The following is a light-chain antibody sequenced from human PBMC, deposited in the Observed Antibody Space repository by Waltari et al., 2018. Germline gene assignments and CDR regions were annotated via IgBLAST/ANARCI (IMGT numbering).Light chain of an antibody. V-gene: IGLV5-45*01. CDR2: CRSYSTE. CDR1: SGIDVATFK. CDR3: MILYNDAVV. J-gene: IGLJ2*01. Sequence: QAVLTQPASLSASPGASVSLTCTFRSGIDVATFKIYWYQQRPGSPPRFLLKCRSYSTEQRGSGVPSRFSVSKDSSANAALLLISGLQSEDEADYYCMILYNDAVVFGGGTKLTVL.